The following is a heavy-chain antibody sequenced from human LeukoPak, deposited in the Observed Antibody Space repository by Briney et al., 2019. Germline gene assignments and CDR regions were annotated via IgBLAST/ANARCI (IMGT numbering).Heavy chain of an antibody. V-gene: IGHV3-48*03. CDR2: ISSSGSTI. Sequence: GGSLRLSCAASGFTFSSYEMNWVRQAPGKGLEWVSYISSSGSTIYYADSVKGRFTISRDNAKNSLYLQMNSLRAEDTAVYYCARDGETAYYYYYYMDVWGKGTTVTVSS. J-gene: IGHJ6*03. D-gene: IGHD3-10*01. CDR1: GFTFSSYE. CDR3: ARDGETAYYYYYYMDV.